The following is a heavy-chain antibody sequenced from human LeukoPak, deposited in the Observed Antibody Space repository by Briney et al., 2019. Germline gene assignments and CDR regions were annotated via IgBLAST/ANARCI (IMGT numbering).Heavy chain of an antibody. V-gene: IGHV3-74*01. Sequence: GGSLRLSCAASGFTLSNAWMHWVRQVPGKGLVWVSRINYDGSSTFYGDSAKGRFTISRDNARNTVYLQMNSLRVEDTAVYYCARDLVGLTGDYWGQGTLVTVSS. J-gene: IGHJ4*02. D-gene: IGHD2-8*02. CDR3: ARDLVGLTGDY. CDR2: INYDGSST. CDR1: GFTLSNAW.